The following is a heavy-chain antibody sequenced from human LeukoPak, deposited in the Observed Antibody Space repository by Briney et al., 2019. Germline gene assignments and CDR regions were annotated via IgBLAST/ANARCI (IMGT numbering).Heavy chain of an antibody. CDR3: ARGGNGWYFDL. Sequence: SETLSLTCAVYGGSFSGYYWSWIPQPPGKGLEWIGETSHRGSTNYDPSLKSRVTISVDTSKNQFSLKLSSVTAADTAVYYCARGGNGWYFDLWGRGTLVTVSS. CDR2: TSHRGST. CDR1: GGSFSGYY. V-gene: IGHV4-34*01. J-gene: IGHJ2*01. D-gene: IGHD1-14*01.